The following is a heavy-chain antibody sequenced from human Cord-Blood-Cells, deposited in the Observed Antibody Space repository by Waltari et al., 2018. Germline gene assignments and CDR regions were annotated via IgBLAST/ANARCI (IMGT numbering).Heavy chain of an antibody. CDR3: ARQYCSGGSCNYWYFDL. CDR2: INHSGRT. CDR1: GGSFSGYY. V-gene: IGHV4-34*01. Sequence: QVQLQQWGAGLLKPSETLSLTCAVYGGSFSGYYWIWIRQPPGKGLEWIGEINHSGRTNYNPSLKSRVTISVDTSKNQFSLKLSSVTAADTAVYYCARQYCSGGSCNYWYFDLWGRGTLVTVSS. D-gene: IGHD2-15*01. J-gene: IGHJ2*01.